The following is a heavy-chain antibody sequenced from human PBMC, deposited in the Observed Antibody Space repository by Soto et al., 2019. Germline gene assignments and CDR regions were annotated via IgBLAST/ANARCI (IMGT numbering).Heavy chain of an antibody. CDR1: GCTFSTYA. D-gene: IGHD2-21*01. CDR3: ATRHLAYCDGATCNPFDF. Sequence: GGSLILSCAASGCTFSTYAMSWVRQAPGKGLEWVSTISVSGDSTYSGDSVRGRFAVSRDNSKNTVYLQMNSLRAEDTAIYYCATRHLAYCDGATCNPFDFWGQGTLVTVSS. J-gene: IGHJ4*02. CDR2: ISVSGDST. V-gene: IGHV3-23*01.